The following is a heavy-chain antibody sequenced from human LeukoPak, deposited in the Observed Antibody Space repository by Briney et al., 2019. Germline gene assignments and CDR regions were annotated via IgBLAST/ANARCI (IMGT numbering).Heavy chain of an antibody. D-gene: IGHD4-17*01. CDR3: ARGKSYGDYLWKGYYYGMDV. V-gene: IGHV4-34*01. CDR1: GGSFSGYY. CDR2: INHSGST. Sequence: SETLSLTCAVYGGSFSGYYWSWIRQPPGKGLEWIGEINHSGSTNYNPSLKSRVTILVDTSKNQFSLKLSSVTAADTAVYYCARGKSYGDYLWKGYYYGMDVWGQGTTVTVSS. J-gene: IGHJ6*02.